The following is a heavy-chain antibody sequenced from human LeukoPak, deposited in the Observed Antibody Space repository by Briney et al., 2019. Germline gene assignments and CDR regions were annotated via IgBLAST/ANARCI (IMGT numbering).Heavy chain of an antibody. CDR1: GYIFTSYW. J-gene: IGHJ3*02. CDR2: IYPGDSDT. V-gene: IGHV5-51*01. D-gene: IGHD2-2*01. CDR3: ARHEFVVVPAGAFDI. Sequence: GESLKISCKGSGYIFTSYWIGWVRHMPGKGLEWMGIIYPGDSDTRYSPSFQGQVTISADKSISTAYLQWSSLKASDTAMYYCARHEFVVVPAGAFDIWGQGTMVTVSS.